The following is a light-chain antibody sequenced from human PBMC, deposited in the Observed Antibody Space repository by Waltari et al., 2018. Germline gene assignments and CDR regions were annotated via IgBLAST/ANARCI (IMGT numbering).Light chain of an antibody. Sequence: QSALTQPASVSGSPGQSITISCTGTSSDVGDYNLVSWYQQHAGQVPKLIIYEVNKRPSGCSTRCSGSRSGNTASLTISGLQAEDEATYFCCSYAGTTSWLFGGGTKVTVL. V-gene: IGLV2-23*02. J-gene: IGLJ3*02. CDR1: SSDVGDYNL. CDR2: EVN. CDR3: CSYAGTTSWL.